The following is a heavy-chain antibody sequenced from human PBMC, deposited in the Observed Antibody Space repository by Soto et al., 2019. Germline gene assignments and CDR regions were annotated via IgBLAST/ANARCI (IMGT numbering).Heavy chain of an antibody. J-gene: IGHJ4*02. CDR2: IYWDDDK. CDR1: GFSLSTSGVG. V-gene: IGHV2-5*02. Sequence: QITLKESGPTLVKPTQTLTLTCTFSGFSLSTSGVGVGWIRQPPGKALEWLALIYWDDDKRYSPSLKSRLTITKDTSKNQVVLTMTNMDPVDTATYYFAHRHHLAYCGGDCYQFDYWGQGTLVTVSS. CDR3: AHRHHLAYCGGDCYQFDY. D-gene: IGHD2-21*02.